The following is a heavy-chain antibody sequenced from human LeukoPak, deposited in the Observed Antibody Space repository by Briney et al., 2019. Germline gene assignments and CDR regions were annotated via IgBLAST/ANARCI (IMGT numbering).Heavy chain of an antibody. V-gene: IGHV4-61*02. CDR1: GGSISSGSYY. J-gene: IGHJ4*02. Sequence: PSETLSLTCTVSGGSISSGSYYWSWIRQPAGKGLELIGRIYTSGSTNYNPSLKSRVTMSVDTSKNQFSLKLSSVTAADTAVYYCARDNYYYDSSGSQPFDYWGQGTLVTVSS. D-gene: IGHD3-22*01. CDR3: ARDNYYYDSSGSQPFDY. CDR2: IYTSGST.